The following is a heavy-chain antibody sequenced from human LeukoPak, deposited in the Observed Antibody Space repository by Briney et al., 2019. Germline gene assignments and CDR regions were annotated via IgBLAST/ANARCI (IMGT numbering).Heavy chain of an antibody. D-gene: IGHD6-19*01. CDR3: AKPASSGWNNWFDP. CDR2: ISYDGSNK. Sequence: GGSLRLSCAASGFTFSSYGMHWVRRAPGKGLEWVAVISYDGSNKYYADSVKGRFTISRDNSKNTLYLQMNSLRAEDTAVYYCAKPASSGWNNWFDPWGQGTLVTVSS. V-gene: IGHV3-30*18. CDR1: GFTFSSYG. J-gene: IGHJ5*02.